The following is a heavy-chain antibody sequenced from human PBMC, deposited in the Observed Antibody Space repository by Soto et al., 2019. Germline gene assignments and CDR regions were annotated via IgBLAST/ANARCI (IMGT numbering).Heavy chain of an antibody. Sequence: QVQLVQSGAEVKKLGYSVKVSCKASGGTFSSYAISWVRQAPGQGLEWMGGIIPIFGTANYAQKFQGRVTITADESTSTAYRELSSLRSEDTAVYYCARESRYCSGGSCYFLPGIDYWGQGTLVTVSS. CDR3: ARESRYCSGGSCYFLPGIDY. V-gene: IGHV1-69*12. CDR1: GGTFSSYA. J-gene: IGHJ4*02. D-gene: IGHD2-15*01. CDR2: IIPIFGTA.